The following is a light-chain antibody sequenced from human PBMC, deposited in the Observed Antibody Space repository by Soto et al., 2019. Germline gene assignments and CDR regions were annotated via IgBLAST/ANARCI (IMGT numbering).Light chain of an antibody. CDR2: WAS. V-gene: IGKV4-1*01. J-gene: IGKJ1*01. Sequence: DIVMTQSPDSLAVSLGERATIDCKSSQTVLYNSNNKNYLAWYQQKPGQPPKLLIYWASTRESGVPDRFSGSGSRTDFTLTISSLQAEDVAVYYCQQYYSAPQTFGQGTKVEIK. CDR1: QTVLYNSNNKNY. CDR3: QQYYSAPQT.